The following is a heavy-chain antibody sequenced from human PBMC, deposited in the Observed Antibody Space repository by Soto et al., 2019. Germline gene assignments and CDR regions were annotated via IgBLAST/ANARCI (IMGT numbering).Heavy chain of an antibody. CDR2: FIHILRTL. D-gene: IGHD3-22*01. J-gene: IGHJ3*01. CDR1: GGIFGSHG. Sequence: QVQLIQSEAEVKKPGYSVRVSCTASGGIFGSHGFRWVRQDPGQRLEWEGGFIHILRTLTYTEKLQSRVRIAADESTNTVYLDLSSVTSEDTAVYYCVRDRRIYYSDPHYEFVASDYEVWGQGTMVSVSS. CDR3: VRDRRIYYSDPHYEFVASDYEV. V-gene: IGHV1-69*01.